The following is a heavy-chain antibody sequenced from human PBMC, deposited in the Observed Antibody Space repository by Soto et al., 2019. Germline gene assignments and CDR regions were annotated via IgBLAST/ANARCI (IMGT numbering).Heavy chain of an antibody. J-gene: IGHJ6*02. V-gene: IGHV3-49*03. CDR1: GFTFGDYA. CDR3: TRAGDSSSWPYYYGMDV. D-gene: IGHD6-13*01. Sequence: GGSLRLSCTASGFTFGDYAMSWFRQAPGKGLEWVGFIRSKAYGGTTEYAASVKGRFTISRDDSKSIAYLQMNSLKTEDTAVYYCTRAGDSSSWPYYYGMDVWGQGTTVTVSS. CDR2: IRSKAYGGTT.